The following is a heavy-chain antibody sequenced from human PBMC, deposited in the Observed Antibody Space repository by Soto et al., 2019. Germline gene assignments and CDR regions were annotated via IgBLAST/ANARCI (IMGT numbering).Heavy chain of an antibody. J-gene: IGHJ6*02. CDR1: GFSFITYG. CDR2: VSSDGTRK. CDR3: AKDLYGSETYTYYCGMDV. Sequence: GGSLRLSCVASGFSFITYGMHWVRQAPGKGLEWVAVVSSDGTRKFYADSVNGRFSISRDNSKNTLYLQMYSLRPEDTAVYYCAKDLYGSETYTYYCGMDVWGQGTTVTVSS. D-gene: IGHD3-10*01. V-gene: IGHV3-30*18.